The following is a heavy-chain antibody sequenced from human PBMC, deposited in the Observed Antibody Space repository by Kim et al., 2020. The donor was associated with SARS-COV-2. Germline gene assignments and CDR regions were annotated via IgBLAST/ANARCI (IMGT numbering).Heavy chain of an antibody. D-gene: IGHD1-7*01. CDR2: ISGYGDST. CDR1: GFTFSYYA. Sequence: GGSLRLSCTASGFTFSYYAMTWVRQAPGKGLEWVSSISGYGDSTYYADSVKGRFTISKDKSKNTLYLEMNSLRAEDTAVNYRARKTNWNYTEFEYWGQGT. V-gene: IGHV3-23*01. CDR3: ARKTNWNYTEFEY. J-gene: IGHJ4*02.